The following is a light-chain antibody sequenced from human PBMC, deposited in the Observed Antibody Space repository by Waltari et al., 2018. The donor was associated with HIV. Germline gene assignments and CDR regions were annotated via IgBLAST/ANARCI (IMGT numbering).Light chain of an antibody. Sequence: EIVLTQSPATLSLSPGERATLSCRASQIVISYLAWYQQKPGQAPRLLIYDAANRAIGIPARFSGSGSGTDFTLTISSLEPEDFAVYYCQQRNNWPPVTFGGGTKVEIK. CDR3: QQRNNWPPVT. CDR1: QIVISY. CDR2: DAA. V-gene: IGKV3-11*01. J-gene: IGKJ4*01.